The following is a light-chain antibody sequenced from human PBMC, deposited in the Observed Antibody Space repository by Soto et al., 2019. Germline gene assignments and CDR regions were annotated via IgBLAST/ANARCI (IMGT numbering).Light chain of an antibody. CDR2: DAS. V-gene: IGKV3-11*01. CDR1: QSVGSY. J-gene: IGKJ4*01. Sequence: EIVLTQSPATLSLSPGERATLSCRASQSVGSYLAWYQQKPGQAPRLLIYDASNRATGIPARLSGSGSGTDFTLTICSLEPEDFAVYYCQQRSNWPPLTFGGGTKVEIK. CDR3: QQRSNWPPLT.